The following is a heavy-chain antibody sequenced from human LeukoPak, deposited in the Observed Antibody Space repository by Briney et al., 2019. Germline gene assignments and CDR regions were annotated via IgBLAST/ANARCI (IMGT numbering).Heavy chain of an antibody. CDR3: ARDDGSGNFYYYFDD. Sequence: PSETLSLTCTVSGGSITSGGFYWSWIRQHPGRGLEWIGYIYYSGTSYYNPSLKSRVTMSVDTSKNQFSLNLSSVTAADAAVYYCARDDGSGNFYYYFDDWGQGTLVTVSS. J-gene: IGHJ4*02. V-gene: IGHV4-31*03. CDR2: IYYSGTS. CDR1: GGSITSGGFY. D-gene: IGHD3-10*01.